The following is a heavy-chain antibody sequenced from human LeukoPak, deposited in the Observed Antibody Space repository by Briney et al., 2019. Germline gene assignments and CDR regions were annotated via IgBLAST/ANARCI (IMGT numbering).Heavy chain of an antibody. CDR3: AKNYLSIVVVPTNY. D-gene: IGHD2-2*01. CDR1: GFTFSGSA. CDR2: IDKKDKGYATAT. Sequence: SGGSLRLSCAASGFTFSGSAIHWVRQSSGKGLEWVGQIDKKDKGYATATAYAASVKGRFTISRDDSINTAYLQMKSLKTEDTAVYYCAKNYLSIVVVPTNYWGQGTLVTVSS. J-gene: IGHJ4*02. V-gene: IGHV3-73*01.